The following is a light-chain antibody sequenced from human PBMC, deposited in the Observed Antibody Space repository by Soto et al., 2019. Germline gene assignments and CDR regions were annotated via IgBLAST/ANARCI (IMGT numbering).Light chain of an antibody. CDR1: QNIDTY. V-gene: IGKV3-20*01. J-gene: IGKJ4*01. Sequence: EVVLTQSPATLSSSPGESVTLSCRASQNIDTYLAWYQQRPGQAPRLLIYDASNRATGVPDRFSGSGSGTDFTLSVTRLEPEDFAVYYCHQYAVSPLTFGGGTTVEIK. CDR3: HQYAVSPLT. CDR2: DAS.